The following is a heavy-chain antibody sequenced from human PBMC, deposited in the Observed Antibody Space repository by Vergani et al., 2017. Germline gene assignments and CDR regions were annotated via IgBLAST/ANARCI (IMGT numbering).Heavy chain of an antibody. J-gene: IGHJ6*02. CDR3: ARPLRFGSGPPRFFGLDV. CDR2: IIPVFGTV. D-gene: IGHD6-19*01. Sequence: QVQLVQSGAEVKKPGSSVKVSCKASGGTRSSDAFTWVRQAPGHGLEWMGRIIPVFGTVEYAQRFQGRVGITADDATNTAYMELSGLRSEDTAIYYCARPLRFGSGPPRFFGLDVWGQGTMVNVAS. CDR1: GGTRSSDA. V-gene: IGHV1-69*18.